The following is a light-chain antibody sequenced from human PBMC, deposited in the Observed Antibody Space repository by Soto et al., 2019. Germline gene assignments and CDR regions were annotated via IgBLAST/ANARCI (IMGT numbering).Light chain of an antibody. CDR2: EVT. CDR3: SSYTSTTTRV. V-gene: IGLV2-14*01. CDR1: SSDVGTYNY. Sequence: QSVLTQPASVSGSPGQSITISCTGTSSDVGTYNYVSWYQQHPGKAPKVMIYEVTYRPSGVSNRFSGSKSGNTASLTISGLQAEDEADYYCSSYTSTTTRVFGTGTKVTVL. J-gene: IGLJ1*01.